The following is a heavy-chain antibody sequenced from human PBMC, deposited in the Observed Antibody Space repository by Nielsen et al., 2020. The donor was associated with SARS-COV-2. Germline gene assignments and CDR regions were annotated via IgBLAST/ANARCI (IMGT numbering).Heavy chain of an antibody. Sequence: ESLKISCTVSGGSISSYYWSWIRQPPGKGLEWIGYIYYSGSTNYNPSLKSRVTISVDTSKNQFSLKLSSVTAADTAVYYCARERRGVAATESNSVPPKNSRNYYYYGMDVWGQGTTVTVSS. J-gene: IGHJ6*02. CDR3: ARERRGVAATESNSVPPKNSRNYYYYGMDV. CDR2: IYYSGST. CDR1: GGSISSYY. D-gene: IGHD2-15*01. V-gene: IGHV4-59*01.